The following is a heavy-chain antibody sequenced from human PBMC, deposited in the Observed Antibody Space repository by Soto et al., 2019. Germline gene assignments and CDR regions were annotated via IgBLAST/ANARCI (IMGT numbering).Heavy chain of an antibody. J-gene: IGHJ4*02. CDR3: ARDWGGEGTFDY. CDR1: GFTLSSYS. V-gene: IGHV3-21*01. D-gene: IGHD3-16*01. Sequence: EVQLVESGGGLVKPGGSLRLSCAASGFTLSSYSMKWVRQAPGKGLEWVSSISSSSSYIYYADSVKGRFTISRDNAKNSLYLQMNSLRAEDTAVYYCARDWGGEGTFDYWGQGTLVTVSS. CDR2: ISSSSSYI.